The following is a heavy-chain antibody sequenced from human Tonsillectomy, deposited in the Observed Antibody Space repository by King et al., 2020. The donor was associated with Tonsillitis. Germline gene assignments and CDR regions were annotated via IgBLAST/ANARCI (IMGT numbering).Heavy chain of an antibody. J-gene: IGHJ4*02. CDR2: ISGSGGTQ. CDR3: AKDVVVVTAIPGNYFDY. D-gene: IGHD2-21*02. V-gene: IGHV3-23*04. Sequence: VQLVESGGVLVQTGGSLRLSCAASGFTFSSYAMSWVRQAPGKGLEWVSAISGSGGTQYYADSVKGRFTISRDNSKNTLYLQMNSLRAEDTAVYYCAKDVVVVTAIPGNYFDYWGQGTLVTVSS. CDR1: GFTFSSYA.